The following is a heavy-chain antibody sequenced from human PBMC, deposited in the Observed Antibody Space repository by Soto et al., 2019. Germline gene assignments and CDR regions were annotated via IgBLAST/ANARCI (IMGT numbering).Heavy chain of an antibody. V-gene: IGHV4-61*01. CDR2: LYYSGNT. Sequence: QVQLQESGPGLVKPSETLSLTCTVSGGSVSSGSYYWSWIRQPPGKGLEWIGYLYYSGNTNYNPSLKSRVTISVDASKQQFSLKLSSVTAADTAVYYCARVPTGTTWVTSEYWGQGTLVTVSS. CDR1: GGSVSSGSYY. J-gene: IGHJ4*02. CDR3: ARVPTGTTWVTSEY. D-gene: IGHD1-7*01.